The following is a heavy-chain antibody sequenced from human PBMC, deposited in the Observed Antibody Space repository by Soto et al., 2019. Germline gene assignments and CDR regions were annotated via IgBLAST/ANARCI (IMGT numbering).Heavy chain of an antibody. CDR2: IYYSGST. Sequence: SETLSLTCTVSGGSISSGGYYWSWIRQHPGKGLEWIGYIYYSGSTYYNPSLKSRVTISVDTSKNQYSLKLSSVTAADTAVYYCARDIWFGELLSPYYYYGMDVWGQGTTVTV. J-gene: IGHJ6*02. CDR1: GGSISSGGYY. CDR3: ARDIWFGELLSPYYYYGMDV. V-gene: IGHV4-31*03. D-gene: IGHD3-10*01.